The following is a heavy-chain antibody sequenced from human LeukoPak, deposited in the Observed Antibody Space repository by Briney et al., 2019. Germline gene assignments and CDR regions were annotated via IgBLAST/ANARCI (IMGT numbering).Heavy chain of an antibody. D-gene: IGHD3-10*01. CDR3: ARAGEYYYGSGSYFDFDY. CDR2: INSDGSST. Sequence: GGSLRLSCAASGFTFSSYWMHWVRQAPGKGLVWVSRINSDGSSTTYADSVKGRFTISRDNAKNSLYLQMNSLRAEDTAVYYCARAGEYYYGSGSYFDFDYWGQGTLVTVSS. J-gene: IGHJ4*02. CDR1: GFTFSSYW. V-gene: IGHV3-74*01.